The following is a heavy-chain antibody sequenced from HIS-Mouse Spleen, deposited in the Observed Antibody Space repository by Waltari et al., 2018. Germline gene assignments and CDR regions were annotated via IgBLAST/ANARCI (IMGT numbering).Heavy chain of an antibody. V-gene: IGHV4-39*07. J-gene: IGHJ2*01. Sequence: QLQLQESGPGLVKPSETLSLTCTVPGGSISSSSYYWGWIRQPPGKGLGWIGSIYYSGSTSYNPSLKSGVTISVDTSKNQFSLKLSSVTAADTAVYYCAREIPYSSSWYDWYFDLWGRGTLVTVSS. CDR3: AREIPYSSSWYDWYFDL. CDR1: GGSISSSSYY. CDR2: IYYSGST. D-gene: IGHD6-13*01.